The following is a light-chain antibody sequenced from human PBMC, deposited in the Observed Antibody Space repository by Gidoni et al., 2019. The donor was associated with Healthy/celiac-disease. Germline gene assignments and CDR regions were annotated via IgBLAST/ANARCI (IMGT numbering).Light chain of an antibody. CDR1: QGISSY. J-gene: IGKJ2*01. CDR2: AAS. Sequence: DIQLTQSPSFRSASVGDRVTITCRASQGISSYLAWYQQKPGKAPKLLIYAASTLQSGVPSRCSGSGSGTEFTLTSSSLQPEDFATYYCQQLNSYPYTFGQGTKLEIK. V-gene: IGKV1-9*01. CDR3: QQLNSYPYT.